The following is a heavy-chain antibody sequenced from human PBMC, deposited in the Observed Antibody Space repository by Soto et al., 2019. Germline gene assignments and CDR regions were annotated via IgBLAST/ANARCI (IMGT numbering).Heavy chain of an antibody. D-gene: IGHD2-2*01. CDR1: GGTFSSYA. CDR2: IIPISDTT. Sequence: QVQLVQSGAEVKKPGSSVKVSCKASGGTFSSYAISWVRQAPGQGLEWMGGIIPISDTTNYAQKFQGRVTNTADESTSTAYMELSRLRSEDTAVYYCARSQGSSTSLEIYYYYYYGMDVWGQGTTVTVSS. J-gene: IGHJ6*02. V-gene: IGHV1-69*01. CDR3: ARSQGSSTSLEIYYYYYYGMDV.